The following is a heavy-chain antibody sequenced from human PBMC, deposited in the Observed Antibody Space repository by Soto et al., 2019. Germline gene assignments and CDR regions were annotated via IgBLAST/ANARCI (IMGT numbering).Heavy chain of an antibody. CDR1: VFTFGDYA. CDR3: AKGDFGESYSGVLAS. Sequence: PLRLSCAASVFTFGDYAMHWVRQGPGKGLEWVSCISWNSGNIDYADSVKGRFTVSRDNTKNSLSLQMNSLRPEDTALYYCAKGDFGESYSGVLASWGQGTLVTVSS. V-gene: IGHV3-9*01. D-gene: IGHD1-26*01. J-gene: IGHJ4*02. CDR2: ISWNSGNI.